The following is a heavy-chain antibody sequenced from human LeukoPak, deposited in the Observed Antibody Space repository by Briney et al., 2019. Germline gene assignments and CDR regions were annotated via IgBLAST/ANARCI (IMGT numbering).Heavy chain of an antibody. CDR1: GVIVSSNY. Sequence: GGSLRLSCAASGVIVSSNYMSWVRQAPGKGLEWVGRIKTKTDGGTIEYAAPVTGRFTISGDDSKNTLYLQMNSLKTEDTAVYYCAWHYFDYWGQGTLVTVSS. D-gene: IGHD5-24*01. V-gene: IGHV3-15*01. J-gene: IGHJ4*02. CDR2: IKTKTDGGTI. CDR3: AWHYFDY.